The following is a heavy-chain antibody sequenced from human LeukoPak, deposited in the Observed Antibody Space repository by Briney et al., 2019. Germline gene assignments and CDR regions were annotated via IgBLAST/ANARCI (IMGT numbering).Heavy chain of an antibody. CDR1: GGSFSGYY. J-gene: IGHJ4*02. CDR2: INHSGST. CDR3: AKPADTAMGFDY. Sequence: SETLSLTCAVYGGSFSGYYWSWIRQPLGKGLKWIGEINHSGSTNYNPSLKSRVTISVDTSKNQFSLKLSSVTAADTAVYYCAKPADTAMGFDYWGQGTLVTVSS. V-gene: IGHV4-34*01. D-gene: IGHD5-18*01.